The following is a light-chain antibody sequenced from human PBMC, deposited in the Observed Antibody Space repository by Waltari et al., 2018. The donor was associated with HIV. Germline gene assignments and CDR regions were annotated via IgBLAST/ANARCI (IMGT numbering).Light chain of an antibody. Sequence: SSEMTQDPAVSVALGQTVRITCQGDRLRSYYASWYQQKPGRAPVLLIFDKNHRPSGIPDRFSGSTSGNTASLTITGIQAEDEAEYYCHSRDSSGDHLVFGGGTNLTVL. J-gene: IGLJ3*02. CDR1: RLRSYY. V-gene: IGLV3-19*01. CDR2: DKN. CDR3: HSRDSSGDHLV.